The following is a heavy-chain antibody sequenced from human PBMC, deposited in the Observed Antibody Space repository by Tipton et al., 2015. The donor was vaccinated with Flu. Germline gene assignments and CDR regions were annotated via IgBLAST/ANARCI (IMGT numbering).Heavy chain of an antibody. Sequence: TLSLTCTVSGDSISSDYHCGWVRPFPGKGLEWIGTVSRSGSTIYNPSPNSRVTISIDRSKNQFSLHLKSVTAAAMAVYYCARRDYTNYVSYPKSWFDPWGQGTLVAVSS. CDR3: ARRDYTNYVSYPKSWFDP. CDR1: GDSISSDYH. J-gene: IGHJ5*02. CDR2: VSRSGST. D-gene: IGHD4-11*01. V-gene: IGHV4-38-2*02.